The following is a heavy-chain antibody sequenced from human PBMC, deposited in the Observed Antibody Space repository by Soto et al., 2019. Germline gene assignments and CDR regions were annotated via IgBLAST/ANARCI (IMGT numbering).Heavy chain of an antibody. CDR2: IIPIFGTA. CDR3: ARAETTTRYYYYYGMDV. V-gene: IGHV1-69*13. CDR1: GGTFSSYA. J-gene: IGHJ6*02. Sequence: SVKVSCKASGGTFSSYAISWVLQAPGQGLEWMGGIIPIFGTANYAQKFQGRVTITADESTSTAYMELSSLRSEDTAVYYCARAETTTRYYYYYGMDVWGQGTTVTVSS. D-gene: IGHD4-4*01.